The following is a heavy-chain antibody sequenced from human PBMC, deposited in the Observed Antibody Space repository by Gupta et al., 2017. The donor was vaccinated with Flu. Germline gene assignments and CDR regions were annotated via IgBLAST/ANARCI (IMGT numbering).Heavy chain of an antibody. V-gene: IGHV3-15*01. J-gene: IGHJ4*02. CDR3: AKDIPYTAGWALGY. CDR2: IKSDVDGGTR. Sequence: EVQLVESGGGLVKPGGSLTLSCAAWGFTFSDAWMTWVRQAPGKGLEWVGRIKSDVDGGTRNYAAAVQGRFTFLRDDSKATVYLHMTDLRPEDNDMYYCAKDIPYTAGWALGYWGQGVLVSVST. CDR1: GFTFSDAW. D-gene: IGHD3-16*01.